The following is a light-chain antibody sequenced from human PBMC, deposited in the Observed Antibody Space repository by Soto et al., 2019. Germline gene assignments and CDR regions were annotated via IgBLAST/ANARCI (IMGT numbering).Light chain of an antibody. J-gene: IGKJ5*01. CDR1: QSVFNNH. V-gene: IGKV3-20*01. CDR2: GAS. Sequence: EIVLTHSPGTLSLSPCEGATLSVSASQSVFNNHIGWYQQKPGQAPRRLIFGASFRATGIPDRFSGSGSGTDFTLTISRLEPEDFAVYYCQQYGSSPPITFGQGTDWRL. CDR3: QQYGSSPPIT.